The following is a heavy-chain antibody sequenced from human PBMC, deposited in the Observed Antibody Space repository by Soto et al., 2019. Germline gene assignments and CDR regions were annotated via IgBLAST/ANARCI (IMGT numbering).Heavy chain of an antibody. CDR3: AKAGREYCSSTSCYGYGMDV. CDR2: ISYDGSNK. Sequence: VRQAPGKGLEWVAVISYDGSNKYYADSVKGRFTISRDNSKNTLYLQMNSLRAEDTAVYYCAKAGREYCSSTSCYGYGMDVWGQGTTVTVSS. V-gene: IGHV3-30*18. D-gene: IGHD2-2*01. J-gene: IGHJ6*02.